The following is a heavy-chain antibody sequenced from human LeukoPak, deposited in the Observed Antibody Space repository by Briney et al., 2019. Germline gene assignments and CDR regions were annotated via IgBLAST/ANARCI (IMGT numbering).Heavy chain of an antibody. V-gene: IGHV3-23*01. CDR1: GFTFSSYA. CDR2: VTPSGGTT. Sequence: GGSLRLSCAASGFTFSSYAMSWVRQAPGLGLEWVSAVTPSGGTTYFADSVKGRFTLSRDNSKNTLYLQMSSLRAEDTALYYRARSPRGDNSGYYFDYWGQGSLVTVSS. J-gene: IGHJ4*02. CDR3: ARSPRGDNSGYYFDY. D-gene: IGHD3-22*01.